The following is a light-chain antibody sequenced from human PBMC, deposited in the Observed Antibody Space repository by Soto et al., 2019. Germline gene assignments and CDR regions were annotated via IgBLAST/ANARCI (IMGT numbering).Light chain of an antibody. CDR1: SSDVGGYNY. CDR2: EVS. V-gene: IGLV2-8*01. CDR3: SSYAGSNNV. J-gene: IGLJ1*01. Sequence: QSALTQSPSASGSPGQSVTISCIGTSSDVGGYNYVSWYQHHPGKAPKLMIYEVSKRPSGVPDRFSGSKSGNTASLTVSGLQAEDEADYYCSSYAGSNNVFGTGTKVTVL.